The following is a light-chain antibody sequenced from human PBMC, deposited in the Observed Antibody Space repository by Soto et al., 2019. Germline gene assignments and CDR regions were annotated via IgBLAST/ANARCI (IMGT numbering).Light chain of an antibody. CDR1: QSISSW. CDR2: DAS. V-gene: IGKV1-5*01. Sequence: DIQMTQSPSTLSASVGDRVTITCRASQSISSWLAWYQQKPGKAPKLLIYDASRLESGVPSRFSGSGSGTEFTLTISSLQPDDFATYYCQQYNSDSWTFGQGTKVEI. J-gene: IGKJ1*01. CDR3: QQYNSDSWT.